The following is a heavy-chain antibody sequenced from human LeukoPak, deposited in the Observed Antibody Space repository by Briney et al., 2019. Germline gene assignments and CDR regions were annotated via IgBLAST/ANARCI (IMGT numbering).Heavy chain of an antibody. V-gene: IGHV3-74*01. CDR1: GFTFSSYW. CDR2: LNSDGSST. CDR3: AGDPSAWSGYYDY. D-gene: IGHD3-3*01. J-gene: IGHJ4*02. Sequence: QPGGSLRLSCAASGFTFSSYWMHWVRQAPGKGLVWVSRLNSDGSSTSYADSVKGRFTISRDNAKNTLYLQMNSLRAEDTAVYYCAGDPSAWSGYYDYWGQGTLVTVSS.